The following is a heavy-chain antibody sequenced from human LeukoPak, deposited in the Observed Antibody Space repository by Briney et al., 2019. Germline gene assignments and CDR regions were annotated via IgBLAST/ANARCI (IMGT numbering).Heavy chain of an antibody. CDR2: IRPDGNEE. D-gene: IGHD3-16*01. Sequence: GGSLRLSCAASGFTFSKYWMNWVRLTPGKGLEWVANIRPDGNEEHYADSVKGRFTISRDNAKNSLYLQMNSLSAEDTAVYYCAKESRCFDYWGQGILVTVSS. J-gene: IGHJ4*02. CDR3: AKESRCFDY. V-gene: IGHV3-7*01. CDR1: GFTFSKYW.